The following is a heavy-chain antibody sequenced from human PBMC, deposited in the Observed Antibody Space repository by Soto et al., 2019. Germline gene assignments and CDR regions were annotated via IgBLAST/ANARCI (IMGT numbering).Heavy chain of an antibody. CDR1: GDSVSSNSAA. J-gene: IGHJ4*02. V-gene: IGHV6-1*01. CDR2: TYYRSKWHN. D-gene: IGHD6-19*01. Sequence: SQTLSLTCAISGDSVSSNSAAWNWIRQSPSRGLEWLGRTYYRSKWHNDFAVSVRSRITIKPDTSKNQFSLQLNSVTPKDTAVYYCAGQHQWLDSWGQGTLVTVSS. CDR3: AGQHQWLDS.